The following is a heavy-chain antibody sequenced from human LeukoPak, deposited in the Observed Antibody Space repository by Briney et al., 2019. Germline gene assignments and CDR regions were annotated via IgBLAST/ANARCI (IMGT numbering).Heavy chain of an antibody. J-gene: IGHJ4*02. V-gene: IGHV3-21*01. CDR1: GFTFSDYD. CDR2: ISYLSSHV. D-gene: IGHD3-16*01. Sequence: NPGGSLRLSCSASGFTFSDYDMNWVRQAPEKGLEWVSSISYLSSHVYYGDSVKGRFSISRDNAKNSLYLQMNSLGAEDTAIYYCGRAFPPLRTSSAGDLWGQGILVTVSS. CDR3: GRAFPPLRTSSAGDL.